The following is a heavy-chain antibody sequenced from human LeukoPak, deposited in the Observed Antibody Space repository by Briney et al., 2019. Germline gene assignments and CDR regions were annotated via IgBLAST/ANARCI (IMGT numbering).Heavy chain of an antibody. D-gene: IGHD3-9*01. Sequence: NPSETLSLTCTVSGGSISSSSYYWGWIRQPPGKGLEWIGSIYYSGSTYYNPSIKSRATKSVDTSKNQFSLNLSSVTAANTAVDNCARGWFYYYYYIDVWGKGTTVTVSS. CDR1: GGSISSSSYY. CDR2: IYYSGST. CDR3: ARGWFYYYYYIDV. J-gene: IGHJ6*03. V-gene: IGHV4-39*07.